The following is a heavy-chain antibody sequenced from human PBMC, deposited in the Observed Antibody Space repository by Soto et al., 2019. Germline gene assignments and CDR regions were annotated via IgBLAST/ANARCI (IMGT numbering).Heavy chain of an antibody. Sequence: GGSLRLSCAASGFTFNLYWMHWVRQAPGKGLVWVSRINPDGSSTTYADSVKGRFTISRDNSKNTVYLQMNGLGAEDTAIYYCARDNWNSYWGQGALVTVSS. D-gene: IGHD1-7*01. V-gene: IGHV3-74*01. J-gene: IGHJ4*02. CDR3: ARDNWNSY. CDR2: INPDGSST. CDR1: GFTFNLYW.